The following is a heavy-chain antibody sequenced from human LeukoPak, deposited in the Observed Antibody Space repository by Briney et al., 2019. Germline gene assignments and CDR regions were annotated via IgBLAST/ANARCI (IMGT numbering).Heavy chain of an antibody. Sequence: SVKVSCKASGGTFSSYAISWVRQAPGQGLEWMGGIIPIFGTANYAQKFQGRDTITTDESTGTAYMELSSLRSEDTAVYYCAREQDYYYYMDVWGKGTTVTVSS. V-gene: IGHV1-69*05. CDR2: IIPIFGTA. CDR1: GGTFSSYA. CDR3: AREQDYYYYMDV. J-gene: IGHJ6*03.